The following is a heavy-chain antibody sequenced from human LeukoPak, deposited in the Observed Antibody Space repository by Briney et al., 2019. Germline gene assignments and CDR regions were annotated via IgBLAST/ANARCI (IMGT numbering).Heavy chain of an antibody. CDR3: VRLRGSSGPIDH. CDR1: GASINNYY. CDR2: IYYYGST. D-gene: IGHD3-22*01. V-gene: IGHV4-59*01. J-gene: IGHJ4*02. Sequence: SETLSLTCTVSGASINNYYWSWILQPPGKGLEWIGYIYYYGSTNYNPSLKSRVTISVDTSENQFSLRMTSVTSAAAAVYYCVRLRGSSGPIDHWGQGTLVTVSS.